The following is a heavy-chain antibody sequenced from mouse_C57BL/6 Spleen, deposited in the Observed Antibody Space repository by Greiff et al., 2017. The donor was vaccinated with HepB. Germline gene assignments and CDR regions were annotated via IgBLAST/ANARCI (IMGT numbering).Heavy chain of an antibody. J-gene: IGHJ2*01. CDR3: GGYGSSYDYFDY. D-gene: IGHD1-1*01. Sequence: VQLQQSGAELVKPGASVKMSCKASGYTFTSYWITWVKQRPGQGLEWIGDIYPGSGSTNYNEKFKSKATLTVDTSSSTAYMQLSSLTSEDSAVYYCGGYGSSYDYFDYWGQGTTLTVSS. V-gene: IGHV1-55*01. CDR2: IYPGSGST. CDR1: GYTFTSYW.